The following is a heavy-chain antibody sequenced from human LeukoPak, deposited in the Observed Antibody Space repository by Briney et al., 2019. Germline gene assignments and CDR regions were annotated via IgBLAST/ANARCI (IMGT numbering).Heavy chain of an antibody. CDR1: GFTFTMYH. V-gene: IGHV3-21*06. CDR2: ISSSNSYI. J-gene: IGHJ4*02. D-gene: IGHD3-22*01. CDR3: ARGCYDGSGYSPYNFDH. Sequence: PGGSLRLSCAASGFTFTMYHMNWVRQAPGKGLEWVSSISSSNSYIHYADSVKGRFTISRDNAKSSLYLQINSLRAEDTAVYYCARGCYDGSGYSPYNFDHWGQGTLVTVSA.